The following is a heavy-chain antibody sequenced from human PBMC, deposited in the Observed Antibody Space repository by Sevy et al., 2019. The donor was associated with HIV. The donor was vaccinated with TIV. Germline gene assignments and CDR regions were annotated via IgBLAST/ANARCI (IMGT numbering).Heavy chain of an antibody. V-gene: IGHV1-18*01. CDR3: ARVKGEVAAAGSLYYYYYGMDV. Sequence: ASVKVSCKASGYTFTSYGISWVRQAPGQGLEWMGWISAYNGNTNYAQKLQGRVTMTTDTSTRTAYMELRSLRSDDTAVYYCARVKGEVAAAGSLYYYYYGMDVWGQGTTVTVSS. CDR1: GYTFTSYG. J-gene: IGHJ6*02. D-gene: IGHD6-13*01. CDR2: ISAYNGNT.